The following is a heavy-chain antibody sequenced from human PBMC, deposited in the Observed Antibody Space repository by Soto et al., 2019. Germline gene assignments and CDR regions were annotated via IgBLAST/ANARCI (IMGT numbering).Heavy chain of an antibody. D-gene: IGHD2-15*01. CDR2: IWYDGSNK. V-gene: IGHV3-33*01. CDR1: GFTFSSYG. J-gene: IGHJ4*02. CDR3: ARDGSGYCSGGSCYYFDY. Sequence: GGSLRLSCAASGFTFSSYGMHWVRQAPDKGLEWVAVIWYDGSNKYYADSVKGRFTISRDNSKNTLYLQMNSLRAEDTAVYYCARDGSGYCSGGSCYYFDYWGQGTLVTVSS.